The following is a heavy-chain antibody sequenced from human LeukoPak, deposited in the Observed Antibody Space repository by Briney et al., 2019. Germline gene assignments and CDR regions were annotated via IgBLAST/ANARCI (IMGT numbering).Heavy chain of an antibody. Sequence: PSETLSLTCTVSGGSISSYYWSWIRQPPGKGLEWIGYIHYSGSTNYNPSLKSRVTISVDTSKNQFSLKLNFVTAADTAVYYCARQWGSGYLYYFDYWGQGTLVTVSS. CDR2: IHYSGST. D-gene: IGHD5-12*01. J-gene: IGHJ4*02. V-gene: IGHV4-59*08. CDR3: ARQWGSGYLYYFDY. CDR1: GGSISSYY.